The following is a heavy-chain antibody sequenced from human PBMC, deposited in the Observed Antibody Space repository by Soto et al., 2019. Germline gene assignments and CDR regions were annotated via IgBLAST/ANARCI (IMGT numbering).Heavy chain of an antibody. CDR1: GYTFTSYG. J-gene: IGHJ6*03. CDR2: ISAYNGNT. Sequence: ASVKVSCKASGYTFTSYGISWVRQAPGQGLEWMGWISAYNGNTNYAQKLQGRVTMTTDTSTSTAYMELRSLRSDDTAVYYCARSMEEDVLRYFDWLPSMDVWGKGTTVTDSS. D-gene: IGHD3-9*01. V-gene: IGHV1-18*01. CDR3: ARSMEEDVLRYFDWLPSMDV.